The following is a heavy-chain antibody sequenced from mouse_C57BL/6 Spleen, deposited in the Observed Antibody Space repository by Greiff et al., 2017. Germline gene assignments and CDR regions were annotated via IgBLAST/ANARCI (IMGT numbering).Heavy chain of an antibody. Sequence: QVQLQHSGAELVRPGPSVKVSCKASGYAFPNYLIEWVKQRPGQGLEWIGVINPGRGGTNYNEKFKGKATLTADKSSSTAYMQLISLTSQYSAVYFFSRYGDCDDVSPFAYWGQGTLVTVSA. D-gene: IGHD1-1*01. CDR1: GYAFPNYL. CDR2: INPGRGGT. CDR3: SRYGDCDDVSPFAY. V-gene: IGHV1-54*01. J-gene: IGHJ3*01.